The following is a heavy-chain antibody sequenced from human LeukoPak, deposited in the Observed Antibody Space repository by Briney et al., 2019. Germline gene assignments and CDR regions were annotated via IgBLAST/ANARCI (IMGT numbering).Heavy chain of an antibody. CDR1: GFTVSSNY. V-gene: IGHV3-53*01. J-gene: IGHJ4*02. CDR3: AKDVIEYYYDSSGYYPDDY. CDR2: IYSGGST. D-gene: IGHD3-22*01. Sequence: PGGSLRLSCSASGFTVSSNYMSWVRQAPGKGLEWVSVIYSGGSTYYADSVKGRFTISRDNSKNTLYLQMNSLRAEDTAVYYCAKDVIEYYYDSSGYYPDDYWGQGTLVTVSS.